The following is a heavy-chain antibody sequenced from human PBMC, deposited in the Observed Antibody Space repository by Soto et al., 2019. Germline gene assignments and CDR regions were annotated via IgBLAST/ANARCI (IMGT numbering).Heavy chain of an antibody. CDR3: AKGGLQWLVTSDFNY. J-gene: IGHJ4*02. D-gene: IGHD6-19*01. V-gene: IGHV3-30*18. CDR1: GFTFSDYA. Sequence: VQLVESGGGVVQPGRSLRLSCAASGFTFSDYAIHWVRLAPGKGLEWVAVVSHDGRNTHYADSVKGRFTISRDSSKNTVSLEMTSLRAEDTAVYYCAKGGLQWLVTSDFNYWGQGALVTVSS. CDR2: VSHDGRNT.